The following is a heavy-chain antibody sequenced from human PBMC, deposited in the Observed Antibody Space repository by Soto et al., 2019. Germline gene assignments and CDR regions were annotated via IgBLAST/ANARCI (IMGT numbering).Heavy chain of an antibody. Sequence: SQTLSLTCAISGDSVSSNSAAWNWIRQSPSRGLEWLGRTYYRSKWYNDYAVSVKSRITINPDTSKNQSSLQLNSVTPEDTAVYYCASVHGDGYSRSWYYFDYWGKGTLVTVYS. CDR2: TYYRSKWYN. D-gene: IGHD6-13*01. J-gene: IGHJ4*02. CDR3: ASVHGDGYSRSWYYFDY. CDR1: GDSVSSNSAA. V-gene: IGHV6-1*01.